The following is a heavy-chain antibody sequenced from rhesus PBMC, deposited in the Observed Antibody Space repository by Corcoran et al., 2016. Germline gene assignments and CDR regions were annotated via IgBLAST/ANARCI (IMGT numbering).Heavy chain of an antibody. V-gene: IGHV4-122*02. CDR2: ITYSGNT. CDR1: GGSISSGYYY. J-gene: IGHJ4*01. Sequence: QVQLQESGPGLVKPSETLSLTCAVSGGSISSGYYYWSWIRQPPGKGLEWIGYITYSGNTTYNPALKRRVTISRDTSKNQFSLKLSSVTAADTAVYYCAIHVDTATVHWGQGVLVTVSS. CDR3: AIHVDTATVH. D-gene: IGHD5-12*01.